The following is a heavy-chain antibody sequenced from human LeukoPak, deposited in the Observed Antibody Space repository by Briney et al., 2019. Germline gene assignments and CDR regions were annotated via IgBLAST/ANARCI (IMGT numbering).Heavy chain of an antibody. CDR1: GGSVSSGSYY. J-gene: IGHJ4*02. Sequence: PSETLSLTCTVSGGSVSSGSYYWSWIRQPPGKGLEWIEYIYHSGSTYYNPSLKSRVTISVDTSKNQFSLKLSSVTAADTAVYYCARAKWGQAVDYWGQGTLVTVSS. CDR2: IYHSGST. D-gene: IGHD7-27*01. CDR3: ARAKWGQAVDY. V-gene: IGHV4-61*01.